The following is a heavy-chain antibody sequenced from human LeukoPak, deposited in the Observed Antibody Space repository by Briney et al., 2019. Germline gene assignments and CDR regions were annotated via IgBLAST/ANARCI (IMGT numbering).Heavy chain of an antibody. Sequence: GGSLRLSCAASGFTVSSNYMTWVRQAPGKGLEWVSVIYSSGTTYYADSVKGRFSISRDNSKNTLYLEMYTLRAEDTAVYYCARGRSSSAPYDYWGQGTLVTVSS. D-gene: IGHD6-6*01. CDR1: GFTVSSNY. V-gene: IGHV3-53*01. CDR3: ARGRSSSAPYDY. CDR2: IYSSGTT. J-gene: IGHJ4*02.